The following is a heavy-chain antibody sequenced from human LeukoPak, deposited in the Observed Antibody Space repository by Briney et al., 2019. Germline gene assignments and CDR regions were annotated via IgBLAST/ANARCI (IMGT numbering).Heavy chain of an antibody. V-gene: IGHV3-64D*09. CDR2: ISSNGGST. Sequence: GGSLRLSCSASGFTFSSYAMHWVRQAPGKGLEYVSTISSNGGSTYYADSVKGRFTISRDNSKNTLYLQMSSLRIEDTAVYYCVKGLAAAGTNYWGQGTLVTVSS. CDR1: GFTFSSYA. J-gene: IGHJ4*02. D-gene: IGHD6-13*01. CDR3: VKGLAAAGTNY.